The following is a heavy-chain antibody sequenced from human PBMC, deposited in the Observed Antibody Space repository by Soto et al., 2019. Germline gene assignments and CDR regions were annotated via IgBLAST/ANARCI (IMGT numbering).Heavy chain of an antibody. CDR3: ARVPAMGGVISHWFDP. Sequence: PSETLSLTCTVSNGSISPYYWRWIRQPPRKGLEWIGYIYYNGNTKYNPSLKSRVTISLGTSKNEFSLRLTSVTAADTAVYFCARVPAMGGVISHWFDPWGPGTLVTVS. V-gene: IGHV4-59*12. J-gene: IGHJ5*02. CDR2: IYYNGNT. CDR1: NGSISPYY. D-gene: IGHD3-16*02.